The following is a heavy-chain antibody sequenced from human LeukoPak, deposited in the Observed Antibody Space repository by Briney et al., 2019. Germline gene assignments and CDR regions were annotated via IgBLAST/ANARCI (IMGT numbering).Heavy chain of an antibody. J-gene: IGHJ3*02. Sequence: GASVKVSCKASGGTFSSYAISWVRQAPGQGLEWMGRIIPILGIANYAQKFQGRVTITADKSTSTAYMELSSLRSEDTAVYYCARHALNYYDSSGHRAFDIWGQGTMVTVSS. CDR1: GGTFSSYA. CDR2: IIPILGIA. V-gene: IGHV1-69*04. CDR3: ARHALNYYDSSGHRAFDI. D-gene: IGHD3-22*01.